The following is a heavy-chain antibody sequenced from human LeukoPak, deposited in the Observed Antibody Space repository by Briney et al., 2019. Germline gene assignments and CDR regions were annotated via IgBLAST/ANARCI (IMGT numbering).Heavy chain of an antibody. V-gene: IGHV1-8*01. CDR2: MNPNSGNT. J-gene: IGHJ4*02. D-gene: IGHD6-13*01. Sequence: ASVKVSCKASGYTFTSYDINWVRQATGQWLEWMGWMNPNSGNTGYAQKFQGRVTMTRNTSISTAYMELSSLRSEDTAVYYCARDPNRYAAAHPFQYWGQGTLVTVSS. CDR1: GYTFTSYD. CDR3: ARDPNRYAAAHPFQY.